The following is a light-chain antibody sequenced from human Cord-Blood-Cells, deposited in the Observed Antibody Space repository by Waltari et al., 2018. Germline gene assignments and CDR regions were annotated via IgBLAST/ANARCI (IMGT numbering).Light chain of an antibody. Sequence: DIQMTQSPSSLSASVGARVTITCRGSQSISSYLNWYQQKPGKAPKLLIYAASSLQSGVPSRFSGSGSATDFTLTISSLQPEDFATYYCQQSYSTLWTFGQGTKVKIK. J-gene: IGKJ1*01. CDR2: AAS. CDR3: QQSYSTLWT. CDR1: QSISSY. V-gene: IGKV1-39*01.